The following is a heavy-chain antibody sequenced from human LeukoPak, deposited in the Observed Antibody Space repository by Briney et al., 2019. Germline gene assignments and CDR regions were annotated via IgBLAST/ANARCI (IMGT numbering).Heavy chain of an antibody. D-gene: IGHD2-8*01. Sequence: DSIQGRFTISRDNAENSLYLQMNSLRAEDTAVYYCASGFYCTNGVCPPNDAFDIWGQGTMVTVSS. CDR3: ASGFYCTNGVCPPNDAFDI. V-gene: IGHV3-21*06. J-gene: IGHJ3*02.